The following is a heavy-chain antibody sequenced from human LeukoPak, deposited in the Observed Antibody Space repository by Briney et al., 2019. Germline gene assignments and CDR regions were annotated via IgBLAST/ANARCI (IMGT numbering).Heavy chain of an antibody. CDR3: AREKYNYGPTYFDF. Sequence: PGGSLRLSCAASGFTFSSYSMNWVRQAPGKGLEWVSSISSSSSYIYYADSVKGRFTISRDNAKNSLYLQMNSLRAEDTAVYYCAREKYNYGPTYFDFWGQGTLVTVSS. CDR1: GFTFSSYS. CDR2: ISSSSSYI. D-gene: IGHD5-18*01. J-gene: IGHJ4*02. V-gene: IGHV3-21*01.